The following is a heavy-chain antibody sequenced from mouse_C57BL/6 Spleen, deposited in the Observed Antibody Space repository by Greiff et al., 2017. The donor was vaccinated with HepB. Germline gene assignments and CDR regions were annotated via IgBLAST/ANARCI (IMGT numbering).Heavy chain of an antibody. CDR1: GFNIKDDY. Sequence: EVQLVESGAELVRPGASVKLSCTASGFNIKDDYMHWVKQRPEQGLEWIGWIDPENGDTEYASKFQGKATITADTSSNTAYLHLSSLTSEDTAVYYCTTDGYPAMDYWGQGTSVTVSS. V-gene: IGHV14-4*01. CDR2: IDPENGDT. J-gene: IGHJ4*01. CDR3: TTDGYPAMDY. D-gene: IGHD2-3*01.